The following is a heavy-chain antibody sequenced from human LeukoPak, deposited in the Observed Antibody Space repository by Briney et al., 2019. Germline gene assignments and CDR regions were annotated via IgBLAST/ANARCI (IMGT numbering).Heavy chain of an antibody. V-gene: IGHV4-4*07. Sequence: SETLSLTCTVSGGSISSYYWSWIRQPAGKGLEWIGRIYTSGSTKYNPSLKSRVTISIDTSKNQFSLKLTSVTAADTAVYYCARESLGPPYYFDYWGQGTLVTVSS. D-gene: IGHD1-26*01. CDR2: IYTSGST. J-gene: IGHJ4*02. CDR1: GGSISSYY. CDR3: ARESLGPPYYFDY.